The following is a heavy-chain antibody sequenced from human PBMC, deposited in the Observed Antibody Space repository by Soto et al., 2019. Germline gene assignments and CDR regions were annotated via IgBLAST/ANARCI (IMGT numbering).Heavy chain of an antibody. J-gene: IGHJ4*02. D-gene: IGHD2-15*01. CDR3: ARDHEGYLDY. Sequence: ASVKVSCKASGYTFTSYGISWVRQAPGQGLEWMGWINPNSGGTNYAQKFQGRVTMTRDTSISTAYMELSRLRSDDTAVYYCARDHEGYLDYWGQGTLVTVSS. CDR1: GYTFTSYG. CDR2: INPNSGGT. V-gene: IGHV1-2*02.